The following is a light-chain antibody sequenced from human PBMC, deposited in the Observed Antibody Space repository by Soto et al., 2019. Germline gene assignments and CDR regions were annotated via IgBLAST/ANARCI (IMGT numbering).Light chain of an antibody. CDR1: SSDVGSYNF. CDR3: CSYAGSSTYV. V-gene: IGLV2-23*01. Sequence: QSALTQPASVSGSPGQSITISCTGTSSDVGSYNFVSWYQQHPGKAPKLMIFEASERPSGVSNRFSGSKSGNTASLTISGRQAEDEADYYCCSYAGSSTYVFVGGTQLTVL. CDR2: EAS. J-gene: IGLJ7*01.